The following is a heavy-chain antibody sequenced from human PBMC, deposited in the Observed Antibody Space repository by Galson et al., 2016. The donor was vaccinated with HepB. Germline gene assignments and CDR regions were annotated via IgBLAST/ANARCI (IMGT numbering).Heavy chain of an antibody. CDR1: GGSFSSYA. Sequence: SVKVSCKASGGSFSSYAISWVRQAPGQGLEWMGWINAVNGNTKYSQKFQGRVTITRDTSASTAYMELSSLRSEDTAIYYCARARGLDRRYFDWLLHHDAFDIWGQGTLVTVSS. J-gene: IGHJ3*02. V-gene: IGHV1-3*01. CDR3: ARARGLDRRYFDWLLHHDAFDI. CDR2: INAVNGNT. D-gene: IGHD3-9*01.